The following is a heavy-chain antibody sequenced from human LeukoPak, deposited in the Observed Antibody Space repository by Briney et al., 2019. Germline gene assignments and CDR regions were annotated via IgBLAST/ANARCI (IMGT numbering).Heavy chain of an antibody. V-gene: IGHV3-66*02. J-gene: IGHJ5*02. D-gene: IGHD7-27*01. CDR2: IYSDGGT. CDR1: GVIVNSYA. Sequence: GGSLRLSCAASGVIVNSYAMSWVRQAPGKGLAWVSLIYSDGGTQYADSVKGRFTISRDNSRNTLYLQMHSLRDEDTAVYFCARDRAEGKPWVEFDPWGQGTLVTVSS. CDR3: ARDRAEGKPWVEFDP.